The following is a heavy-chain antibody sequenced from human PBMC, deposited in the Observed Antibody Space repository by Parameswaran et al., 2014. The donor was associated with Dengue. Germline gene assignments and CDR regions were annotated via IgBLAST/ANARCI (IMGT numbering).Heavy chain of an antibody. J-gene: IGHJ6*03. V-gene: IGHV3-72*01. D-gene: IGHD3-10*01. CDR3: ARDRRAYGSGSYFVGYYYYYYMDV. CDR2: TRNKANSYTT. Sequence: WIRQPPGKGLEWVGRTRNKANSYTTEYAASVKGRYTISRDDSKNSLYLQMNSLKTEDTAVYYCARDRRAYGSGSYFVGYYYYYYMDVWGKGTTVTVSS.